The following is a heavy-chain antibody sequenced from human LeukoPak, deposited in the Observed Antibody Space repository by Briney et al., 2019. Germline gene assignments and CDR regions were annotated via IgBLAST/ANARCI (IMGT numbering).Heavy chain of an antibody. CDR3: ASWSGIAAAGQTFYYFDY. J-gene: IGHJ4*02. CDR1: GFTFTNYW. D-gene: IGHD6-13*01. CDR2: ISSSSSYI. Sequence: GGSLRLSCAVSGFTFTNYWMNWVRQAPGKGLEWVSSISSSSSYIYYADSVKGRFTISRDSAKNSLYLQMNSLRAEDTAVYYCASWSGIAAAGQTFYYFDYWGQGTLVTVSS. V-gene: IGHV3-21*01.